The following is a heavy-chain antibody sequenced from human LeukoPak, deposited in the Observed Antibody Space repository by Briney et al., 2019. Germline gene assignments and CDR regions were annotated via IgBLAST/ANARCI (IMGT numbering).Heavy chain of an antibody. J-gene: IGHJ3*01. CDR1: GFTFSDYY. D-gene: IGHD1-26*01. Sequence: PGGSLRLSCAASGFTFSDYYMNWVRQGPGKGLEWISYVTTSSSAIYYADSVKGRFTISRDNAKSSLYLQMDSLRDEDTAVYYCARDGGGTGGTYHHTFDLWGQGTMVTVSS. V-gene: IGHV3-48*02. CDR2: VTTSSSAI. CDR3: ARDGGGTGGTYHHTFDL.